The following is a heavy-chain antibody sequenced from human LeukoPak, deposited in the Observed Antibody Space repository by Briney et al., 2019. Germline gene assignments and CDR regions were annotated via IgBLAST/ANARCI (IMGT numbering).Heavy chain of an antibody. D-gene: IGHD5-24*01. CDR3: ARGEGWIDY. CDR1: SGSFRGYY. V-gene: IGHV4-34*01. J-gene: IGHJ4*02. CDR2: INHSGST. Sequence: SETLSLTCAVYSGSFRGYYWSWIRQPPGKGLEWIGEINHSGSTNYNPSLKSRVTISVDTSKNQFSLKLSSVTAADTAVYYCARGEGWIDYWGQGTLVTVSS.